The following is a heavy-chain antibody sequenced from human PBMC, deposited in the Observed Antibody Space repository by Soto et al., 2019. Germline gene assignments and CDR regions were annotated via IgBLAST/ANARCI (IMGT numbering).Heavy chain of an antibody. CDR2: IYSGGST. D-gene: IGHD6-19*01. V-gene: IGHV3-66*01. J-gene: IGHJ3*02. Sequence: GGSLRLSCAASGFTVIRNYMSWVRQAPWKGLEWVSVIYSGGSTYYADSVKGRFTISRDNSKNTLYLQMNSLRAEDTAVYYCASGSSGWFLDDFDIWGQGTMVTVSS. CDR3: ASGSSGWFLDDFDI. CDR1: GFTVIRNY.